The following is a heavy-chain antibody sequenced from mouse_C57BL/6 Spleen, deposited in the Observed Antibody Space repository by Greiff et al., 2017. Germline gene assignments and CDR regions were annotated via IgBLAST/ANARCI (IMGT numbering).Heavy chain of an antibody. V-gene: IGHV5-17*01. Sequence: EVKLMESGGGLVKPGGSLKLSCAASGFTFSDYGMHWVRQAPEKGLEWVAYISSGSSTIYYADTVKGRFTISRDNAKNTLFLQMTSLRSEDTAMYYCARDYRGYYAMDYWGQGTSVTVSS. CDR2: ISSGSSTI. CDR1: GFTFSDYG. J-gene: IGHJ4*01. D-gene: IGHD2-12*01. CDR3: ARDYRGYYAMDY.